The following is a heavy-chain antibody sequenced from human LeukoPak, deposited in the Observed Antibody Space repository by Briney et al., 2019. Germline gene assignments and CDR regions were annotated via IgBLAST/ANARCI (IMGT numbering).Heavy chain of an antibody. CDR2: INPNSGGT. CDR1: GYTFTGYY. D-gene: IGHD1-1*01. V-gene: IGHV1-2*02. Sequence: ASVKVSCKASGYTFTGYYIHWVRQAPGQGLEWMGWINPNSGGTNYAQKFQGRVTMTRDTSISTAYMELNRLRSDDTAVYYCARDTTLITYWFDPWGQGTRVTVSS. CDR3: ARDTTLITYWFDP. J-gene: IGHJ5*02.